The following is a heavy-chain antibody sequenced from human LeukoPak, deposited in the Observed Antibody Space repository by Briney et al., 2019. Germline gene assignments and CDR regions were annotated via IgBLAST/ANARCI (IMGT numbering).Heavy chain of an antibody. CDR2: ISWNSGSI. J-gene: IGHJ4*02. V-gene: IGHV3-9*01. D-gene: IGHD3-22*01. CDR1: GFTFDDYA. Sequence: PGGSLRLSCAASGFTFDDYAMHWVRQAPGKGLEWVSGISWNSGSIGYADSVKGRFTISRDNAKNSLYLQMNSLRAEDTALYCCAKAYYDSSGSIDYWGQGTLVTVSS. CDR3: AKAYYDSSGSIDY.